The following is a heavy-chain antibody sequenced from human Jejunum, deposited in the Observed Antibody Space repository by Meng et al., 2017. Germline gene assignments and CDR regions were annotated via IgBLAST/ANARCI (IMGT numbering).Heavy chain of an antibody. Sequence: SVAGRWLHSLSVAAASAVYRGSIRDYYWTWIRRPPGKGLEWIGEINDSVRTNYNPSFKRRVTISVDTSKSQFYLRVSSVNAADTAVYYCARGNEYSMYGADFWGQGTLVTVSS. CDR3: ARGNEYSMYGADF. CDR2: INDSVRT. CDR1: RGSIRDYY. V-gene: IGHV4-34*01. D-gene: IGHD3-10*02. J-gene: IGHJ4*02.